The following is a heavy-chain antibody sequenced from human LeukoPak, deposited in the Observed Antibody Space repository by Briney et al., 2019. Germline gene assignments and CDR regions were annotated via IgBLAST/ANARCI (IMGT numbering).Heavy chain of an antibody. CDR1: GFTFSDYY. D-gene: IGHD3-22*01. J-gene: IGHJ4*02. Sequence: PGGSLRLSCAASGFTFSDYYMSWIRQAPGKGLEWVSYISSSGSTIYYADSVKGRFTISRDNAKNPLYLQMNSLRAEDTAVYYCARGSGYYDSSGYFPGIWYWGQGTLVTVSS. CDR2: ISSSGSTI. CDR3: ARGSGYYDSSGYFPGIWY. V-gene: IGHV3-11*01.